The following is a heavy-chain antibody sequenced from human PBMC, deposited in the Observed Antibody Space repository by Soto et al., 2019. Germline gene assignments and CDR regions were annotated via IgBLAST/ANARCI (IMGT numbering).Heavy chain of an antibody. CDR1: DGSISSGGYY. Sequence: QVRLQESGPGLVKPSQTLSLTCTVSDGSISSGGYYWSWIRQHPGKGLEWIGYIFYSGSTYYNPSIKGRVTISLDTSKNRFSLKLNSVTAADTAVYYCARDGPLERNDLGYFDYWGQGTLVTVSS. V-gene: IGHV4-31*03. CDR2: IFYSGST. CDR3: ARDGPLERNDLGYFDY. J-gene: IGHJ4*02. D-gene: IGHD1-1*01.